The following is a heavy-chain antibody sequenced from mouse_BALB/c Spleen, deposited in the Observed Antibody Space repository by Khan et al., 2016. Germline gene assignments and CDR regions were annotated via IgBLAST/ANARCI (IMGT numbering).Heavy chain of an antibody. D-gene: IGHD2-13*01. CDR2: INTYTGKP. V-gene: IGHV9-3-1*01. Sequence: QIQLVQSGPELKKPGETVKISCKASGYTFTKYGMNWVKQAPGQDLKWMGWINTYTGKPTYADDFKGRFAFSLDTSANTAYLQINNLKNEDTATYFGARQNNYVDWAYYLDYWGRGTTLTVSS. J-gene: IGHJ2*01. CDR1: GYTFTKYG. CDR3: ARQNNYVDWAYYLDY.